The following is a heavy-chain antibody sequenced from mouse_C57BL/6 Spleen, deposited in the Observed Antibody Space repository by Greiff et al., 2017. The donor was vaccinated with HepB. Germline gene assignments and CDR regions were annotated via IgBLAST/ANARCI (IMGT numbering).Heavy chain of an antibody. J-gene: IGHJ3*01. V-gene: IGHV1-52*01. Sequence: VQLQQSGAELVRPGSSVKLSCKASGYTFTSYWMQWVKQRPIQGLEWIGNIDPSDSETHYNQKFKDKATLTVDKSSSTAYMQLSSLTSEDSAVYYCARYDGSWFAYRGQGTLVTVSA. CDR2: IDPSDSET. D-gene: IGHD2-3*01. CDR3: ARYDGSWFAY. CDR1: GYTFTSYW.